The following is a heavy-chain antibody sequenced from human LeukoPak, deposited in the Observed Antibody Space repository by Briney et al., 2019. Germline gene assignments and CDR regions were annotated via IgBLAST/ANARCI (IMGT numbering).Heavy chain of an antibody. CDR2: IYTSGST. Sequence: PSETLSLTCAVSGGSISSGGYSWSWIRQPPGKGLEWIGYIYTSGSTNYNPSLKSRVTMSVDTSKNQFSLKLSSVTAADTAVYYCARQASLTLYYDSSGWNDYWGQGTLVTVSS. V-gene: IGHV4-61*08. CDR3: ARQASLTLYYDSSGWNDY. CDR1: GGSISSGGYS. D-gene: IGHD3-22*01. J-gene: IGHJ4*02.